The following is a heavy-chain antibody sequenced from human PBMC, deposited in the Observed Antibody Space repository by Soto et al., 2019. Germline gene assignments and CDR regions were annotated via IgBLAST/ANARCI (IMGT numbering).Heavy chain of an antibody. CDR2: MSSGGGNK. Sequence: QVQLVESGGGVVQPGRSLRLSCAASGFSFSNYVLHWVRQAPGKGLEWVAVMSSGGGNKFYTDSVKGRFTISRDNSKNTLYLQMHSLRTEDTAVYFCARGGEGPFFDNWGQGTLVSVSS. CDR1: GFSFSNYV. V-gene: IGHV3-30-3*01. D-gene: IGHD3-16*01. J-gene: IGHJ4*02. CDR3: ARGGEGPFFDN.